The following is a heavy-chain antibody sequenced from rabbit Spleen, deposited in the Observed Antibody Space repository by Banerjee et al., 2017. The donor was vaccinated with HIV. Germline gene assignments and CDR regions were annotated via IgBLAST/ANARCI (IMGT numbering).Heavy chain of an antibody. Sequence: QEQLVESGGGLVQPEGSLTLTCNASGFDFSSSDYICWVRQAPGKGLEWISCIVGGSGSTYYATWAKGRFTISKTSSTTVTLQMTSLTAADTATYFCARDAGTSFSTYGMDLWGPGTLVTVS. CDR1: GFDFSSSDY. D-gene: IGHD8-1*01. CDR2: IVGGSGST. J-gene: IGHJ6*01. CDR3: ARDAGTSFSTYGMDL. V-gene: IGHV1S45*01.